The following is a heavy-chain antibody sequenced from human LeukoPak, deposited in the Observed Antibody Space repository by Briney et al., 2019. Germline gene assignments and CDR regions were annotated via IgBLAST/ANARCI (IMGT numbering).Heavy chain of an antibody. CDR3: ARDQANWGSRGAFDI. CDR1: GFTVSSNY. CDR2: IYSGGST. J-gene: IGHJ3*02. V-gene: IGHV3-66*01. D-gene: IGHD7-27*01. Sequence: PGGSLRLSCAASGFTVSSNYMSWVRQAPGKGLEWVSVIYSGGSTYYADSVKGRFTISRDNSKNTPYLQMNSLRAEDTAVYYCARDQANWGSRGAFDIWGQGTMVTVSS.